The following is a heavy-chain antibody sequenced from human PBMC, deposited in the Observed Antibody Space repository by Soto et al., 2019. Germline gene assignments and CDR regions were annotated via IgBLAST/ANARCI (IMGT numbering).Heavy chain of an antibody. J-gene: IGHJ4*02. CDR3: AHRPIVGAAI. CDR2: IYHTGST. CDR1: GGSISNSNW. V-gene: IGHV4-4*02. Sequence: QVQLQESGPGLVKPSGTLSLTCGVFGGSISNSNWWTWVRQPPGKGLEWIGEIYHTGSTNYNSSLMSRVTISLAKPNNQFSLKLSSVTAADTAVDYCAHRPIVGAAIWGQGTRVTVSS. D-gene: IGHD1-26*01.